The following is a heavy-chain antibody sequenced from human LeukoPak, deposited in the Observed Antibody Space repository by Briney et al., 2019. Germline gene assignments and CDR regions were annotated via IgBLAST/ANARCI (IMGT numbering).Heavy chain of an antibody. CDR3: ARMTYGDRDAFDM. V-gene: IGHV3-7*01. J-gene: IGHJ3*02. Sequence: GGSLRLSCAASGFTFSSYWMSWVRQAPGKGLEWVANIKQDGSEKYYVDSVKGRFTISRDNAKNSLYLQMNSLRAEDTAVYYCARMTYGDRDAFDMWGQGTMVTVSS. D-gene: IGHD3-10*01. CDR2: IKQDGSEK. CDR1: GFTFSSYW.